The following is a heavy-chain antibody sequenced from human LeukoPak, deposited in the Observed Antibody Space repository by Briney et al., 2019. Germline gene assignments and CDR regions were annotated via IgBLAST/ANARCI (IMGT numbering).Heavy chain of an antibody. D-gene: IGHD3-3*01. Sequence: ASVKVSCKASGYTFTGYYFHWVRQAPGQGLEWMGWMNPISGNTGYAQKFQGRVTMTRNNSITTAYMELSSLRSEDTAVYYCARGSGTLTSGYNMDYWGQGTLVTVSS. V-gene: IGHV1-8*01. CDR3: ARGSGTLTSGYNMDY. CDR1: GYTFTGYY. J-gene: IGHJ4*02. CDR2: MNPISGNT.